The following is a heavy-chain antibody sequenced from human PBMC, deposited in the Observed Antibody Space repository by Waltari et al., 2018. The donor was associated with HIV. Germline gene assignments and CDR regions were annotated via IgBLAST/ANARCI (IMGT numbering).Heavy chain of an antibody. CDR1: GFTFSSYS. V-gene: IGHV3-48*04. D-gene: IGHD3-22*01. CDR3: ATPNYYDTYYGMDV. CDR2: ISSSSSTI. Sequence: EVQLVESGGGLVQPGGSLRLSCAASGFTFSSYSMNWVRPAPGKGLEWVSYISSSSSTIYYADSVKGRFTISRDNAKNSLYLQMNSLRAEDTAVYYCATPNYYDTYYGMDVWGQGTTVTVSS. J-gene: IGHJ6*02.